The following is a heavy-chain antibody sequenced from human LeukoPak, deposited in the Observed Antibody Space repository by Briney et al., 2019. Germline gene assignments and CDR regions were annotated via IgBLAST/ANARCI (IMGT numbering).Heavy chain of an antibody. CDR2: ISSSGSTI. CDR1: GFTFSSYE. J-gene: IGHJ4*02. V-gene: IGHV3-48*03. D-gene: IGHD3-3*01. Sequence: GGSLRLSCAASGFTFSSYEINWVRQAPGKGLEWVSYISSSGSTIYYANSVKGRFTISRDNVKNSLYLQMNNLRAEDTAVYYCARGTSSYDFWSGYYTFDYWGQGTLVTVSS. CDR3: ARGTSSYDFWSGYYTFDY.